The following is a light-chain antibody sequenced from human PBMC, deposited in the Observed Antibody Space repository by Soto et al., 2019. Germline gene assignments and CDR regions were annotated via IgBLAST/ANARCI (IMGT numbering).Light chain of an antibody. Sequence: QSALTQPASVSGSPGQSITISCTGTSSDVGSYNYVSWYQQHPGKAPKLMIYDVSNRPSGVSDRFSGCKSGNTASLTISGLQAEDEADYYCSSYISSSTSVVFGGGTKLTVL. CDR2: DVS. CDR3: SSYISSSTSVV. V-gene: IGLV2-14*01. CDR1: SSDVGSYNY. J-gene: IGLJ2*01.